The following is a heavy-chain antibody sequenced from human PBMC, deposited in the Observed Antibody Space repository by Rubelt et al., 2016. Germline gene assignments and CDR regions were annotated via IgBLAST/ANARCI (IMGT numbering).Heavy chain of an antibody. CDR2: IYHSGST. CDR1: GGSISSGGYS. D-gene: IGHD3-10*01. CDR3: ARASSCGELDY. Sequence: QLQLQESGSGLVKPSQTLSLTCAVSGGSISSGGYSWSWIRQPPGKGLEWIGYIYHSGSTYYNPSLKGRVTIPVDRSKNQFSRKLGSVTAADTAVYYCARASSCGELDYWGQGTLVTVSS. J-gene: IGHJ4*02. V-gene: IGHV4-30-2*01.